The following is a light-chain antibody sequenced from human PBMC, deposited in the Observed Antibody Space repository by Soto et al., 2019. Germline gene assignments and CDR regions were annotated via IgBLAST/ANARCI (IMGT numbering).Light chain of an antibody. Sequence: EIVLTQSPGTLSLSPGERATLSCRASQSVSSSYLSWYQQKPGQAPRLLIYGASSRSTGIPDRFSGSGYGNEFTITISRLEPEDFDVYYCHHYDSSPLTFGGGTKVEIK. CDR1: QSVSSSY. CDR3: HHYDSSPLT. J-gene: IGKJ4*01. V-gene: IGKV3-20*01. CDR2: GAS.